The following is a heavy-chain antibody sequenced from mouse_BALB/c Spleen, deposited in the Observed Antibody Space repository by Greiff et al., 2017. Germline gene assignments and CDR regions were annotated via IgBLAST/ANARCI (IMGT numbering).Heavy chain of an antibody. Sequence: QVTLKESGPGILQPSQTLSLTCSFSGFSLSTSGMGVGWVRQPPGKGLEWLGVIWAGGSTNYNSALMSRLSISKDNSKSQVFLKMNSLQTDDTAMYYCARDKGSLLRLQFAYWGQGTLVTVSA. V-gene: IGHV2-9*02. CDR1: GFSLSTSG. D-gene: IGHD1-2*01. CDR3: ARDKGSLLRLQFAY. J-gene: IGHJ3*01. CDR2: IWAGGST.